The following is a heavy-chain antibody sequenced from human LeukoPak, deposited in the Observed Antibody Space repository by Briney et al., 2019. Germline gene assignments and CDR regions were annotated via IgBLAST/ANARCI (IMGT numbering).Heavy chain of an antibody. CDR1: GFTLSSYG. J-gene: IGHJ4*02. V-gene: IGHV3-30*02. D-gene: IGHD1-26*01. CDR2: LRYDGSAA. CDR3: AKDPYGGTYPSYFDY. Sequence: GGSLRLSCAASGFTLSSYGMNWVRQAPGKGLDWVAFLRYDGSAAFYEDSVKGRFTISRDSSKNTLYLQMNSLTPADTAIYYCAKDPYGGTYPSYFDYWGQGTLVTVSS.